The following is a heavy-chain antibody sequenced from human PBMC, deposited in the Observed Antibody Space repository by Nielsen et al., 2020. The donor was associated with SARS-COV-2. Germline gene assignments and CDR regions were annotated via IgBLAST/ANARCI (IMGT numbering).Heavy chain of an antibody. V-gene: IGHV3-23*01. CDR1: GFTFSSYA. J-gene: IGHJ4*02. CDR3: AKSTVVTTYYFDY. CDR2: ISGSGGST. Sequence: GGSLRLSCAASGFTFSSYAMSWVRQAPGKGLEWVSAISGSGGSTYYADSVKGRFTISRDNSKNTLYLQMNSLRAEDTAVYYRAKSTVVTTYYFDYWGQGTLVTVSS. D-gene: IGHD4-23*01.